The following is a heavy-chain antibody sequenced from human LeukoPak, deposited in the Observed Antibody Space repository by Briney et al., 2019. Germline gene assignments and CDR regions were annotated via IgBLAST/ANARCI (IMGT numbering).Heavy chain of an antibody. V-gene: IGHV1-2*02. CDR1: GYTFTSYD. Sequence: GASVKVSCKASGYTFTSYDINWVRQATGQGLEWMGWINPNSGGTNYAQKFQGRVTMTRDTSISTAYMELSRLRSDDTAVYYCARDRHGDYQMGYYYMDVWGNGTTVTVSS. D-gene: IGHD4-17*01. J-gene: IGHJ6*03. CDR3: ARDRHGDYQMGYYYMDV. CDR2: INPNSGGT.